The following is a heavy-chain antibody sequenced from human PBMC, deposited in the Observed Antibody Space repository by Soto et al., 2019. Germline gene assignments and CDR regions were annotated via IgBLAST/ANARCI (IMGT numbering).Heavy chain of an antibody. V-gene: IGHV1-46*01. CDR1: GYTFTSYY. CDR3: VRSTVSDVFDI. D-gene: IGHD2-2*01. Sequence: QVRLVQSGAEVKKPGASVKVSCKASGYTFTSYYLHWVRQAPGQGLVWMGIMNPSDGSTSYTQKFQGRVTKTRDTTTSTVYMEMSSLRSEDTAVYYCVRSTVSDVFDIWGQGTMVTVSS. CDR2: MNPSDGST. J-gene: IGHJ3*02.